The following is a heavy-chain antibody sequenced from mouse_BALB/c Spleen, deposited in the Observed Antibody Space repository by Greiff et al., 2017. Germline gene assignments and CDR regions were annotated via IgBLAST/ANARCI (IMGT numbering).Heavy chain of an antibody. CDR2: IRNKANGYTT. Sequence: DVQLVESGGGLVQPGGSLRLSCATSGFTFTDYYMSWVRQPPGKALEWLGFIRNKANGYTTEYSASVKGRFTISRDNSQSILYLQMNTLRAEDSATYYCARDPRRYGAMDYWGQGTSVTVSS. J-gene: IGHJ4*01. V-gene: IGHV7-3*02. CDR3: ARDPRRYGAMDY. D-gene: IGHD2-14*01. CDR1: GFTFTDYY.